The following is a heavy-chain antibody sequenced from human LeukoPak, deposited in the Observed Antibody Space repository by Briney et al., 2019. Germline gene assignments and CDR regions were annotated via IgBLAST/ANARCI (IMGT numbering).Heavy chain of an antibody. D-gene: IGHD2-15*01. J-gene: IGHJ4*02. V-gene: IGHV1-69*13. Sequence: SVKVSCKASGGTFSSYAISWVRQAPGQGLEWMGGIIPIFGTANYAQKFQGRVTITADESTSTAYMEPSSLRSEDTAVYYCARDNQQNLLGYWGQGTLVTVSS. CDR2: IIPIFGTA. CDR3: ARDNQQNLLGY. CDR1: GGTFSSYA.